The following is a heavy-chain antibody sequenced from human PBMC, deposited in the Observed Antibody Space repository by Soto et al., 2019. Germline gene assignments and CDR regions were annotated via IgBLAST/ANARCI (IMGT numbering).Heavy chain of an antibody. D-gene: IGHD2-2*01. CDR2: IVVGSGNT. CDR3: AGRYCSGSSCYNYYGMDV. CDR1: GFTFSHSA. Sequence: SVKVSCKASGFTFSHSAVQWVRQARGQRLEWIGWIVVGSGNTNYAQKFQERVTITRDMSTTTAYMELSSLRSDDSAMYYCAGRYCSGSSCYNYYGMDVWGQGTTVTVSS. J-gene: IGHJ6*02. V-gene: IGHV1-58*01.